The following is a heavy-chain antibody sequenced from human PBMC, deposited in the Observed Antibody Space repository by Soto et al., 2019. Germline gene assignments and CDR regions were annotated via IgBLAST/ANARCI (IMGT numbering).Heavy chain of an antibody. V-gene: IGHV3-30*18. D-gene: IGHD2-15*01. CDR1: GFTFSSYG. J-gene: IGHJ3*02. CDR3: AKVEYCRGGSCSSSGAFDI. CDR2: ISYDGSNK. Sequence: QVQLVESGGGVVQPGRSLRLSCAASGFTFSSYGMHWVRQAPGKGLEWVAVISYDGSNKYYADSVKGRFTISRDNSKNTLYMQMNSLRAEDTAVYYCAKVEYCRGGSCSSSGAFDIWGQGTMVTVSS.